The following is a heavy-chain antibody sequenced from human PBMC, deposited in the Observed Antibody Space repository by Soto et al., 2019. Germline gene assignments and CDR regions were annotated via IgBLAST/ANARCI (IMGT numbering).Heavy chain of an antibody. V-gene: IGHV4-34*01. CDR2: INHSGST. CDR3: ARGKLSDYVWGSYRYHFDY. J-gene: IGHJ4*02. Sequence: SETLSHTCAVYGGSFSGYYWSWIRQPPGKGLEWIGEINHSGSTNYNPSLKSRVTISVDTSKNQFSLKLSSVTAADTAVYYCARGKLSDYVWGSYRYHFDYWGQGTVVTVSS. D-gene: IGHD3-16*02. CDR1: GGSFSGYY.